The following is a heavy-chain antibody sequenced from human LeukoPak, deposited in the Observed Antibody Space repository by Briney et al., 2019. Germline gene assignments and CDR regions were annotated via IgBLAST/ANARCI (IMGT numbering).Heavy chain of an antibody. D-gene: IGHD3-22*01. CDR2: ISSSGSYI. J-gene: IGHJ4*02. CDR3: ARDAEAHYYDSSAGGY. V-gene: IGHV3-21*01. CDR1: RFTFSSYS. Sequence: GGSLRLSCAASRFTFSSYSMNWARQAPGKGLEWVSSISSSGSYIYYADSVKGRFTISRDNAKNSLYLQMNSLRAGDTAVYYCARDAEAHYYDSSAGGYWGQGTLVTVSS.